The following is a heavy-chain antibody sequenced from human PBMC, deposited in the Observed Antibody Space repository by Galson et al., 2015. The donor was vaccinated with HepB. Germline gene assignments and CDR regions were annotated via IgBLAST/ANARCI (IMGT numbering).Heavy chain of an antibody. Sequence: SVKVSCKGSGYNFNSYIIHWVRQAPGQRLEWMAWINAYNGNTKYRQNLQGRVTLTRDTSASTVYMDLSSLRPEDAAIYYCASRLGAFCGYGRSSSFDIWGQGTMVTVS. CDR3: ASRLGAFCGYGRSSSFDI. CDR1: GYNFNSYI. V-gene: IGHV1-3*01. CDR2: INAYNGNT. D-gene: IGHD5-12*01. J-gene: IGHJ3*02.